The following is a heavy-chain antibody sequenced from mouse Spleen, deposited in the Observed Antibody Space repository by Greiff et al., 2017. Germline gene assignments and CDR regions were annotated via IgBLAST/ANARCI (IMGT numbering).Heavy chain of an antibody. J-gene: IGHJ4*01. Sequence: EVQLVESGGGLVNVGGSLKLSCAASGFTFRSYYMSWVRQTPEKRLELVAAINSNGGGTYYPDTMKGRFTISRDNAKNTLYLQMSSLKSEDTALYYCARHDYGNSWFFAMDYWGQGTSVTVSS. V-gene: IGHV5-6-2*01. CDR1: GFTFRSYY. CDR2: INSNGGGT. CDR3: ARHDYGNSWFFAMDY. D-gene: IGHD1-1*01.